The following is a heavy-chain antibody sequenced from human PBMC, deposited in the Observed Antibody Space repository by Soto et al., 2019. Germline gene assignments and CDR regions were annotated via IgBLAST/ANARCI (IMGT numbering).Heavy chain of an antibody. Sequence: TLCLTCTVSGGSIRSGGYYWSWVRQNPRKGLEWIGNIYYSGNTYYNPSLKSRLTISVDTSKNQFSLNLSSVTAADTAVYYCARDRLMATAGTARHYFGLDVWGQGTTVIVSS. CDR2: IYYSGNT. CDR1: GGSIRSGGYY. CDR3: ARDRLMATAGTARHYFGLDV. V-gene: IGHV4-31*03. D-gene: IGHD5-12*01. J-gene: IGHJ6*02.